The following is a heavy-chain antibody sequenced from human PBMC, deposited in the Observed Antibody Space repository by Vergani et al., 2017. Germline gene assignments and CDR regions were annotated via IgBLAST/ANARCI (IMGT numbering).Heavy chain of an antibody. CDR3: ARSLNIYXDSSGYYYGDAFDI. J-gene: IGHJ3*02. CDR1: GGSISSSSYY. D-gene: IGHD3-22*01. CDR2: IYYSGSI. Sequence: QLQLQESGPGLVKPSETLPLTCTVSGGSISSSSYYWGWIRQPPGKGLEWIGSIYYSGSIYYKSSLKSRVTISVDTSKNQFSLKLSSVTAADTAVYYCARSLNIYXDSSGYYYGDAFDIWGQGTMVTVSS. V-gene: IGHV4-39*01.